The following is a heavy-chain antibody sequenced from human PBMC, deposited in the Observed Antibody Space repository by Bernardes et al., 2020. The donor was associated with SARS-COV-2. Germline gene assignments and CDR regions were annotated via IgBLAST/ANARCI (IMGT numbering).Heavy chain of an antibody. CDR3: AKSLYGGCDY. CDR1: GFTFSHSA. D-gene: IGHD2-2*02. Sequence: GGSVRLCCALSGFTFSHSAMTWVRQAPGKGLECVSAISGSGGTTFYADSVKGRFTIPRHNSKNTVYLQMNSLRAEDTAVYYCAKSLYGGCDYWGQGTLVTVSS. V-gene: IGHV3-23*01. J-gene: IGHJ4*02. CDR2: ISGSGGTT.